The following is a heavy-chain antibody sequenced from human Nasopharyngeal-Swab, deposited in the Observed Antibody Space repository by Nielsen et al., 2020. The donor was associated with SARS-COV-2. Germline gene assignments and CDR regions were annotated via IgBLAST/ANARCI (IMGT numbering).Heavy chain of an antibody. CDR3: AREGDAFDI. CDR2: IYYSGST. J-gene: IGHJ3*02. Sequence: SETLFLTCTVSGGSISSYYWSWIRQPPGKGLEWIGYIYYSGSTNYNPSLKSRVTISVDTSKNQFSLKLSSVTAADTAVYYCAREGDAFDIWGQGTMVTVSS. CDR1: GGSISSYY. V-gene: IGHV4-59*13.